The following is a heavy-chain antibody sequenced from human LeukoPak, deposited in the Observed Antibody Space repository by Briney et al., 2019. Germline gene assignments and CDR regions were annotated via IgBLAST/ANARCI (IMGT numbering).Heavy chain of an antibody. Sequence: GGSLRLSCTASGFTFGDYAMSWVRQAPGKGLEWVGFIRSKAYGGTTEYAASVKGRFTISRDDSKSIAYLQMNSLKTEDTAVYYCTRAGRGSSWYWNMDVWGKGTTVTVSS. D-gene: IGHD6-13*01. V-gene: IGHV3-49*04. CDR1: GFTFGDYA. J-gene: IGHJ6*03. CDR2: IRSKAYGGTT. CDR3: TRAGRGSSWYWNMDV.